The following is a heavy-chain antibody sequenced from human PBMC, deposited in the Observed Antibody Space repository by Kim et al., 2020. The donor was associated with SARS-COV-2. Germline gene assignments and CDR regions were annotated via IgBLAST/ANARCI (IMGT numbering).Heavy chain of an antibody. J-gene: IGHJ4*02. Sequence: GGSLRLSCAASGFTFSSYGMHWVRQAPGKGLEWVAVISYDVSNKYYADSVKGRFTISRDNAKNTLYLQMNRLRAKDTAVYYWAKRLRCTFGDYVDYWGQGTLVTVSS. V-gene: IGHV3-30*18. CDR3: AKRLRCTFGDYVDY. D-gene: IGHD4-17*01. CDR1: GFTFSSYG. CDR2: ISYDVSNK.